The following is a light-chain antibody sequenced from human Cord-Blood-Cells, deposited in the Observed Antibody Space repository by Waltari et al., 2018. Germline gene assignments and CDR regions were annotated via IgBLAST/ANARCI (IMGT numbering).Light chain of an antibody. CDR2: RNN. CDR3: AAWDDSLNGPV. CDR1: SPNIGSNT. Sequence: QSVLTQPPSASGTPGQRVTISCSGSSPNIGSNTVNWYQQLPGTAPKLLIYRNNQRPSGVPDRFSVSKSGTSASLAISGLQSEDEADYYCAAWDDSLNGPVFGGGTKLTVL. J-gene: IGLJ3*02. V-gene: IGLV1-44*01.